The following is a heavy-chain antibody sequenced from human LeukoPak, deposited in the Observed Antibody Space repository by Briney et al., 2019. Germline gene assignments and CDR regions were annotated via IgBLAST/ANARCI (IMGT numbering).Heavy chain of an antibody. CDR2: IYYSGST. D-gene: IGHD3-10*01. Sequence: SETLSLTCTVSAGSISSYYWSWIRQPPGKGLEWIGYIYYSGSTNYNPSLKSRVTISVDTSKNQFSLKLSSVTAADTAVYYCARGWVVRGARGAFGIWGQGTMVTVSS. CDR1: AGSISSYY. CDR3: ARGWVVRGARGAFGI. J-gene: IGHJ3*02. V-gene: IGHV4-59*01.